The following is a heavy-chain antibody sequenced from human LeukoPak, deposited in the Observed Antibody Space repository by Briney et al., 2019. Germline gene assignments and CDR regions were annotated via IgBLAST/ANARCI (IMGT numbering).Heavy chain of an antibody. D-gene: IGHD1-26*01. CDR1: GFTFSSYS. V-gene: IGHV3-48*01. CDR2: ISSSSSTI. Sequence: GGSLRLSCAASGFTFSSYSMNWVRQAPGKGLEWVSYISSSSSTIYYADSVKGRFTISRDNSKNTLYLQMNSLRAEDTAVYYCAREICDIVGATCELFDYWGQGTLVTVSS. CDR3: AREICDIVGATCELFDY. J-gene: IGHJ4*02.